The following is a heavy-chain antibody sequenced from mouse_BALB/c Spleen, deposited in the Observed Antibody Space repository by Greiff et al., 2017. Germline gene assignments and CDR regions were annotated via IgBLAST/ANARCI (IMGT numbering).Heavy chain of an antibody. V-gene: IGHV1-9*01. D-gene: IGHD1-1*01. Sequence: VHLVESGAELMKPGASVKISCKATGYTFSSYWIEWVKQRPGHGLEWIGEILPGSGSTNYNEKFKGKATFTADTSSNTAYMQLSSLTSEDSAVYYCARRGGNYAMDYWGQGTSVTVSS. CDR1: GYTFSSYW. CDR3: ARRGGNYAMDY. CDR2: ILPGSGST. J-gene: IGHJ4*01.